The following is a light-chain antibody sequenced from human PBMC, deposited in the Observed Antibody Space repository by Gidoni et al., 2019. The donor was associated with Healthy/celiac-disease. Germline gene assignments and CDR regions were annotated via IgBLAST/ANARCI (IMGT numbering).Light chain of an antibody. CDR2: DAS. J-gene: IGKJ1*01. CDR1: QSVSSY. CDR3: QPRSNWPRT. V-gene: IGKV3-11*01. Sequence: EIVLTQSPATLSLSPGERATLSCRASQSVSSYLAWYQQKPGQAPRLLIYDASNRATGIPARFSGSGSGTDFTLTISSPEPEDFAVYYCQPRSNWPRTFGQGTKVEIK.